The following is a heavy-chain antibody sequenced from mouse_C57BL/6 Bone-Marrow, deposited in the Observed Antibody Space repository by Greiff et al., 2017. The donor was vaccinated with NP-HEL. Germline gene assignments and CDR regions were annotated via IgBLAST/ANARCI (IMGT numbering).Heavy chain of an antibody. CDR2: IDPNSGGT. Sequence: QVQLQQPGAELVKPGASVKLSCKASGYTFTNYWMHWVKQRPGRGLEWIGRIDPNSGGTKYNEKFKSKATLTVDKPSSTAYIQLSSLTSEDSAVYYCARQGLSSSWSLYFDVWGTGTTVTVSS. V-gene: IGHV1-72*01. D-gene: IGHD1-1*01. J-gene: IGHJ1*03. CDR1: GYTFTNYW. CDR3: ARQGLSSSWSLYFDV.